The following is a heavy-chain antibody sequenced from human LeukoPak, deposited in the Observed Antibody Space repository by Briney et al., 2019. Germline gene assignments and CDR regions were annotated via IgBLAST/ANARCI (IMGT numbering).Heavy chain of an antibody. V-gene: IGHV1-2*02. D-gene: IGHD6-6*01. CDR2: INPNSGGT. CDR3: ARELSSSSGKVFDY. Sequence: ASVKVSCKASGYTFPGYYMHWVRQAPGQGLEWMGWINPNSGGTNYAQKFQGRVTMTRDTSISTAYMELSRLRSDDTAVYYCARELSSSSGKVFDYWGQGTLVTVSS. CDR1: GYTFPGYY. J-gene: IGHJ4*02.